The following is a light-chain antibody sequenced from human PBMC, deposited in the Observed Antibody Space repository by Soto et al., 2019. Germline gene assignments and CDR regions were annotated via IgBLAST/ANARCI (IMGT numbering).Light chain of an antibody. Sequence: DIQLTQSPSTLSASVGDRVTITCRASQGVSSWLAWYQQKPGKAPKLLIYKASSLESGVPSRFSGSGSGTDFTHTISSLQPDDFATYYCQQYQTNWAFGQGTKVEIK. V-gene: IGKV1-5*03. CDR3: QQYQTNWA. CDR1: QGVSSW. CDR2: KAS. J-gene: IGKJ1*01.